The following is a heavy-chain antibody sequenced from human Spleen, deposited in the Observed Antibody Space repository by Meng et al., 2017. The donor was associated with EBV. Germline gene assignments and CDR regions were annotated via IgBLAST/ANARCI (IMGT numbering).Heavy chain of an antibody. D-gene: IGHD3-10*01. CDR1: GGSFSGYY. V-gene: IGHV4-34*02. CDR3: ARAGLRGTPMIRGRYNY. J-gene: IGHJ4*02. Sequence: QGRPQQWGAGPLDPSETLSLTCAVYGGSFSGYYWSWIRQPPGKGLEWIGEINHSGSANYNPSLKSRVTMSVDTSKNQFSLKLTSVTAADTSVYYCARAGLRGTPMIRGRYNYWGQGTLVTVSS. CDR2: INHSGSA.